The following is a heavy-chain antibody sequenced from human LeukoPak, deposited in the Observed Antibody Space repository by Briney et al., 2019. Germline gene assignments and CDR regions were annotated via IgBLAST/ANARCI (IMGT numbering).Heavy chain of an antibody. D-gene: IGHD6-19*01. V-gene: IGHV4-59*01. CDR1: GGSISSYY. CDR3: ARANYSSGWGTSDY. CDR2: IYYSGST. J-gene: IGHJ4*02. Sequence: SETLSLTCTVSGGSISSYYWSWIRQPPGKGLEWIGYIYYSGSTNYNPSLQSRVTISVDTSKNQFSLKLSSVTAADTAVYYCARANYSSGWGTSDYWGQGTLVTVSS.